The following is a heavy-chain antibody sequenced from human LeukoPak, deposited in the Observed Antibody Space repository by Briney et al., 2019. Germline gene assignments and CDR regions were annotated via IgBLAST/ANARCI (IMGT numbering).Heavy chain of an antibody. D-gene: IGHD6-19*01. CDR1: KFTFSFYA. V-gene: IGHV3-23*01. Sequence: GGSLRLSCAASKFTFSFYAMSWVRQAPGKGLEWVSTISGSGANTYYADSVKGRFSISRDDSKNTLYLQMNSLRAEDTAVYYCAKSPDVAGTGRFDYWGQGTLVTVSS. CDR3: AKSPDVAGTGRFDY. CDR2: ISGSGANT. J-gene: IGHJ4*02.